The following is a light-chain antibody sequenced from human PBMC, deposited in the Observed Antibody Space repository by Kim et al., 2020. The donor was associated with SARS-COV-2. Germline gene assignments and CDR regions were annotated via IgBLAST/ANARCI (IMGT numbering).Light chain of an antibody. CDR1: SSNIGDNN. Sequence: GQRVTIFCSGSSSNIGDNNVNWYQQLPGSAPKLLIYINNQRPPGVPDRFSGSKSGTSASLAISGLQSEDEADYFCAAWDDRLNSYVFGGGTKVTVL. CDR3: AAWDDRLNSYV. V-gene: IGLV1-44*01. J-gene: IGLJ1*01. CDR2: INN.